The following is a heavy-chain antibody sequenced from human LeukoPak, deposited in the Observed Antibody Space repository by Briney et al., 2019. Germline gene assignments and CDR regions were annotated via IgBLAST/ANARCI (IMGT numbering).Heavy chain of an antibody. J-gene: IGHJ4*02. V-gene: IGHV3-23*01. D-gene: IGHD1-1*01. CDR2: ISGSGST. CDR3: ARTTTKYNTYDY. CDR1: GFTFSNFA. Sequence: PGGSLRLSCTASGFTFSNFAMNWVRQTPGKGLEWVSVISGSGSTYYADSVRGRFTVSRDNSKHTMSLQMNTLRAEDTAVYYCARTTTKYNTYDYWGQGTLVTVSS.